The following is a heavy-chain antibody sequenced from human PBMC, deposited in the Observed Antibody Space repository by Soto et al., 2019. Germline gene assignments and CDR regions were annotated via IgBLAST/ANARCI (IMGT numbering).Heavy chain of an antibody. D-gene: IGHD1-26*01. CDR2: ISGSDGKT. Sequence: EVQLLESGGGLVRPGGSLRLSCAASGFSFTSNALSWVRQAPGKGLEWVSTISGSDGKTYYADSVKGRFSISRDTSKTTLYLQMNSLRVEDTAVYYCARWSFLDYWGQGTRVTVS. V-gene: IGHV3-23*01. J-gene: IGHJ4*02. CDR3: ARWSFLDY. CDR1: GFSFTSNA.